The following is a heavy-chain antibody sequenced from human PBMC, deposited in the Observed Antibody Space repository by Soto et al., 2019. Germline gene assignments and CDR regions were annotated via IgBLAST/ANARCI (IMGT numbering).Heavy chain of an antibody. V-gene: IGHV3-48*02. J-gene: IGHJ4*02. Sequence: GGSLRLSCAASGFSFSTFSMNWVRQAPGKGLEWISYISSNTISYADSVKGRFTISRDNAKNSLFLQMSSLRDEDTAVYYCARDWSYSFDYWGQGALVTVSS. CDR3: ARDWSYSFDY. CDR1: GFSFSTFS. D-gene: IGHD2-21*01. CDR2: ISSNTI.